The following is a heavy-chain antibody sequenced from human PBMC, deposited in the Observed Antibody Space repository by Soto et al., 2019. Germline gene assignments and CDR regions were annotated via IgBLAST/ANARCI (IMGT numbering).Heavy chain of an antibody. J-gene: IGHJ4*02. Sequence: QVRLVESGGGVVQPGRSLRLSCATSGFTFSSYGMHWVRQAPGKGLEWVAIIWYDGSNKYYADSVKGRFTISRVSSKNTLFLQMDSLRAEDTAMYYCARDIMGARGIDYWGQGTLVTVSS. CDR3: ARDIMGARGIDY. D-gene: IGHD1-26*01. CDR1: GFTFSSYG. V-gene: IGHV3-33*01. CDR2: IWYDGSNK.